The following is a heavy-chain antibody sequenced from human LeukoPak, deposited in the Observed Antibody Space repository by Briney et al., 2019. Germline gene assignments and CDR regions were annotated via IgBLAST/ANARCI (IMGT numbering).Heavy chain of an antibody. D-gene: IGHD3-10*01. CDR3: ARVGKDYYGSGSYKYFQH. V-gene: IGHV1-2*02. J-gene: IGHJ1*01. Sequence: ASVKVSCKASGYTFTGYYMHWVRQAPGQGLEWMGWINPNSGGTNYAQKFQGRVTMTRDTSISTAYMELSRLGSDDTAVYYCARVGKDYYGSGSYKYFQHWGQGTLVTVSS. CDR1: GYTFTGYY. CDR2: INPNSGGT.